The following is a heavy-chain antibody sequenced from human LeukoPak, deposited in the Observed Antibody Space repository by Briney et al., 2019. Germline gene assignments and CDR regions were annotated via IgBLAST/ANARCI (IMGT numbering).Heavy chain of an antibody. CDR2: INPNSGGT. Sequence: ASVKVSCKASGYTFTGYYMHWVRQAPGQGLEWMGWINPNSGGTNYAQKFQGRVTMTRNTSISTAYMELSSLRSEDTAVYYCARGSLYDILTGYYPFDYWGQGTLVTVSS. D-gene: IGHD3-9*01. V-gene: IGHV1-2*02. CDR3: ARGSLYDILTGYYPFDY. J-gene: IGHJ4*02. CDR1: GYTFTGYY.